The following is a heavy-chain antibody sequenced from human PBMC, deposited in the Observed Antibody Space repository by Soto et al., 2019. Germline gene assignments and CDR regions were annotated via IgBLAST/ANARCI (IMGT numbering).Heavy chain of an antibody. J-gene: IGHJ6*02. CDR2: IIPIFGTA. CDR1: GGTFSSYA. Sequence: QVQLVQSGAEVKKPGSSVKVSCKASGGTFSSYAISWVRQAPGQGLEWMGGIIPIFGTANYAQKFQGRVTLTGDESTSTDYMELSSMRSEDTAVYYCARGGYCSGGSCYHGMDVWGQGTTVTVSS. D-gene: IGHD2-15*01. V-gene: IGHV1-69*01. CDR3: ARGGYCSGGSCYHGMDV.